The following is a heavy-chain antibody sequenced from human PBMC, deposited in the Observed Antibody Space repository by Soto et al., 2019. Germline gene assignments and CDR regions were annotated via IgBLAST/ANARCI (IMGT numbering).Heavy chain of an antibody. Sequence: QVQLVQSWAEVKKPGASVKVSCKASGYSFTDYHIHWVRQAPGQGLEWLGRINPKSGGTSTAQKVQGWVTMTTDTSISPASMELTRLTSDDTAIYYCARGDSTDCSNGVCSFFYNHDMDVWGQGTTVTVSS. D-gene: IGHD2-8*01. CDR3: ARGDSTDCSNGVCSFFYNHDMDV. CDR1: GYSFTDYH. CDR2: INPKSGGT. J-gene: IGHJ6*02. V-gene: IGHV1-2*04.